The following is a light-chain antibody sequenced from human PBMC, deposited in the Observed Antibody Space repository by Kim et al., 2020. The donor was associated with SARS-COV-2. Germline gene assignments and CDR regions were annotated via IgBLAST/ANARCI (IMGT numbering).Light chain of an antibody. CDR2: GMN. Sequence: VALGRRVRNTCQGDRLRSYYASWYQQKPGQAPILVIYGMNSRPSGIPDRFSGSSSGNTASLTITGAQAEDEADYYCNSRDSSGNRVFGGGTQLTVL. CDR3: NSRDSSGNRV. V-gene: IGLV3-19*01. CDR1: RLRSYY. J-gene: IGLJ3*02.